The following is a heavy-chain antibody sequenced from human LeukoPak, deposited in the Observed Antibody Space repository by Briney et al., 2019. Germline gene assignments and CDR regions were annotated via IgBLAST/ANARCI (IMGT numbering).Heavy chain of an antibody. Sequence: GGSLRLSCAASGFTFSSYSMNWVRQAPGKGLEWVSSISSSSSYIYYADSMKGRFTISRDKAKNSLYLQMNSLRAEDTAVYYCARDCSGGSCYSGFDYWGQGTLVTVSS. CDR3: ARDCSGGSCYSGFDY. D-gene: IGHD2-15*01. V-gene: IGHV3-21*01. CDR2: ISSSSSYI. J-gene: IGHJ4*02. CDR1: GFTFSSYS.